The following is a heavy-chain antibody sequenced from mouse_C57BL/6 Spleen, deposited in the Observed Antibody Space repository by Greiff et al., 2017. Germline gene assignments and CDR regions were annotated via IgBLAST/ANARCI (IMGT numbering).Heavy chain of an antibody. CDR1: GYTFTDYE. CDR3: TRGGYYEDWFAY. CDR2: IDPETGGT. J-gene: IGHJ3*01. Sequence: VQLQQSGAELVRPGASVTLSCKASGYTFTDYEMHWVKQTPVHGLEWIGAIDPETGGTAYNQKFKGKAILTADKSSSTAYMELRSLTSEDSAVYYCTRGGYYEDWFAYWGQGTLVTVSA. D-gene: IGHD2-3*01. V-gene: IGHV1-15*01.